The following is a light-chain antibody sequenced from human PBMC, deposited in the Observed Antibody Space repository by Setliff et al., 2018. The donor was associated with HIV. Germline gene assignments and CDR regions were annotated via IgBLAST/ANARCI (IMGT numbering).Light chain of an antibody. V-gene: IGLV2-11*01. CDR2: DVT. CDR3: YSFAGSVFV. Sequence: QSALTQPRSVSGSPGQSVTISCTGANSGFGYVSWYQQDPGKAPKLIIYDVTKRPSGVPDRFSGSKSGNTASLTISGLQAEDEGDYYCYSFAGSVFVFGTGTKVTV. CDR1: NSGFGY. J-gene: IGLJ1*01.